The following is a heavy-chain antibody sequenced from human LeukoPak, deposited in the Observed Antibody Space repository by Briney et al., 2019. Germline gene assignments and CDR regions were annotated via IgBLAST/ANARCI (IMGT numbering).Heavy chain of an antibody. CDR2: MSGDGVYT. Sequence: GSLRLSCAASGFTFSSYAMTWVRQTPEKGLEWVLAMSGDGVYTYYTDSVRGRFTSSRDNSKNTLFLQMNSLRAEDTAIYFCAKNYASSRPFYDYWGQGILVIVSS. V-gene: IGHV3-23*01. CDR1: GFTFSSYA. J-gene: IGHJ4*02. D-gene: IGHD3-16*01. CDR3: AKNYASSRPFYDY.